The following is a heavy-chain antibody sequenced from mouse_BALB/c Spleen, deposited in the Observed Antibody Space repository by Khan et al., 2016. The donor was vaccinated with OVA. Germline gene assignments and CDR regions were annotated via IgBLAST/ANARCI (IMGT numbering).Heavy chain of an antibody. Sequence: QVQLKQSGPGLVAPSQTLSITCTISGFSLTNYGVHWVRQPPGKGLEWLVLIWSDGSTTYNAAPKSRLTITKDNSKSHVFLEMNSLQTDDTAIYFCARQPYYHYNVRDFWGQGTSVTVSS. J-gene: IGHJ4*01. V-gene: IGHV2-6-1*01. CDR2: IWSDGST. CDR3: ARQPYYHYNVRDF. D-gene: IGHD1-2*01. CDR1: GFSLTNYG.